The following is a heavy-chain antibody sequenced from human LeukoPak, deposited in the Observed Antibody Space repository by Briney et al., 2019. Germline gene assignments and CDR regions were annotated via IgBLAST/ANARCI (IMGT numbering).Heavy chain of an antibody. Sequence: SETLSLTCTVSGGSIRSYYWSWIRQPPGKGLEWIGYMYYSGSTSYNPSLKSRVTISVDMSKNQFSLKMSSVTAADTAVYYCARGGSSWTLGYWGQGTLVTVSS. CDR1: GGSIRSYY. V-gene: IGHV4-59*01. CDR3: ARGGSSWTLGY. D-gene: IGHD6-13*01. CDR2: MYYSGST. J-gene: IGHJ4*02.